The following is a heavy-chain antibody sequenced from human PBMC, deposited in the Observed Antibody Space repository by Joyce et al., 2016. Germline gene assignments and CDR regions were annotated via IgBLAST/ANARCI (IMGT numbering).Heavy chain of an antibody. Sequence: QITLKESGPTLVKPTQTLTLTCAFSGFSLSTRGVGVGWIRQPPGKALECLALIYWDDDKRYSPSLKSRLTITKDASLNQVVLTMTNMDPVYTATYYCAHRPNSGYDPSAFDFWGQGTLVTVSS. V-gene: IGHV2-5*02. CDR2: IYWDDDK. D-gene: IGHD5-12*01. CDR3: AHRPNSGYDPSAFDF. J-gene: IGHJ4*02. CDR1: GFSLSTRGVG.